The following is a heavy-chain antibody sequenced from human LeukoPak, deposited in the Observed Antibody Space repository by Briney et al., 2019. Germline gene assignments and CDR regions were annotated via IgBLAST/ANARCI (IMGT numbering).Heavy chain of an antibody. Sequence: ASVKVSCKASGGTFSSYAISWVRQAPGQGLEWMGRIIPILGIANYAQKFQGRVTITADESTSTAYMELSSLRSEDTAVYYCARGFKAFYYYMDVWGKGTTVTVSS. J-gene: IGHJ6*03. V-gene: IGHV1-69*04. CDR1: GGTFSSYA. CDR3: ARGFKAFYYYMDV. CDR2: IIPILGIA.